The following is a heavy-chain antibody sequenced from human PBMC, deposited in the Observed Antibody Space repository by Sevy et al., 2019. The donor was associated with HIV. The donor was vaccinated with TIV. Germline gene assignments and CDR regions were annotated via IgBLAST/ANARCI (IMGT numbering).Heavy chain of an antibody. D-gene: IGHD6-6*01. CDR2: ISHDGSNK. J-gene: IGHJ4*02. V-gene: IGHV3-30*18. CDR3: AKEGSGFGYSSSRFDY. CDR1: GFTFSSYG. Sequence: GGSLRLSCAASGFTFSSYGMHWVRQAPGKGLEWVAVISHDGSNKYYAESVKGRFTISRDNSKNTLYLQMNSLGAEDTAVYYLAKEGSGFGYSSSRFDYWGQGTLVTVSS.